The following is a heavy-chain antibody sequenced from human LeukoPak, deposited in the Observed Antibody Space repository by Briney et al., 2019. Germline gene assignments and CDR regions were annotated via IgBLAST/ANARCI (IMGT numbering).Heavy chain of an antibody. CDR1: GFTFADYA. CDR2: ISWNSGTQ. Sequence: GTSLRLSCAASGFTFADYAMHWVRQAPGKGLERVSGISWNSGTQGYADSVKGRFTVSRDNAKSSLYLQMNSLRAEDTAVYYCAREGLVGAYDYWGQGTLVTVSS. D-gene: IGHD1-26*01. J-gene: IGHJ4*02. CDR3: AREGLVGAYDY. V-gene: IGHV3-9*01.